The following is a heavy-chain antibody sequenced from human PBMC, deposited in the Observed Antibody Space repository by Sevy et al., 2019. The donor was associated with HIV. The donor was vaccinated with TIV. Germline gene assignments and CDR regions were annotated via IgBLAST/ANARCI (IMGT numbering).Heavy chain of an antibody. CDR2: ISYDGSKK. CDR1: GFTFSSHG. D-gene: IGHD3-16*01. Sequence: GGSLRLSCAASGFTFSSHGMHWVRQAPGKGLEWVAFISYDGSKKYYTDSVKGRFTISRENAKNTMYLQMNSLRAEDTAVYSCAKLRSAFGPLDDWGQGTLVTVSS. V-gene: IGHV3-30*18. J-gene: IGHJ4*02. CDR3: AKLRSAFGPLDD.